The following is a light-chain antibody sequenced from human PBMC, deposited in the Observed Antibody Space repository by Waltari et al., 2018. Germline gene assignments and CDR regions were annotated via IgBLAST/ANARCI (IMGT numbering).Light chain of an antibody. CDR1: CSDVGCENR. Sequence: QSALTQPPSVSGSPGQSVTISCSGTCSDVGCENRVSWYQQPPGTAPKLIIYDVRNRPSGVSHRFSGSRSGNTASLTISGLQAEDDADYYSSSYTANTRFFGGGTKLTVL. CDR2: DVR. J-gene: IGLJ2*01. V-gene: IGLV2-18*02. CDR3: SSYTANTRF.